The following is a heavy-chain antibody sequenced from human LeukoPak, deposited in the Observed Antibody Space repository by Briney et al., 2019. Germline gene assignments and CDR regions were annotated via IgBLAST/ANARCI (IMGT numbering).Heavy chain of an antibody. CDR1: GGSISSYY. Sequence: SETLSLTCTVSGGSISSYYWSWIRQPPGKGLEWIGYIYYSGSTNYNPSLKSRVTISVDTSKNQFSLKLSSVTAADTAVYYCARLRETTYAFDIWGQGTMVTVSS. CDR3: ARLRETTYAFDI. V-gene: IGHV4-59*08. D-gene: IGHD1-1*01. CDR2: IYYSGST. J-gene: IGHJ3*02.